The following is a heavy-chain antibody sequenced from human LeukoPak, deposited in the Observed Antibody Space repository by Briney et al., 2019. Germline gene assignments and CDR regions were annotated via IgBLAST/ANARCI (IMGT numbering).Heavy chain of an antibody. Sequence: GGSLTLSCAASGFTFSGSAMHWVRQASGKGLEWVGRIRSKANSYATAYVASVKGRFTISRDDSKNTAYLQMNSLKTEDTAVYYCTTDIVVVVAATLGGGVWGKGTTVTISS. J-gene: IGHJ6*04. V-gene: IGHV3-73*01. D-gene: IGHD2-15*01. CDR3: TTDIVVVVAATLGGGV. CDR1: GFTFSGSA. CDR2: IRSKANSYAT.